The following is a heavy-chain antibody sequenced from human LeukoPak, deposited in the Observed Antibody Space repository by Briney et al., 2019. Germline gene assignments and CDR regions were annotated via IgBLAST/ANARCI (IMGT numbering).Heavy chain of an antibody. CDR1: GYTFTGYY. V-gene: IGHV1-2*02. CDR3: ATFPREYYYGMDV. J-gene: IGHJ6*02. Sequence: ASVKVSCKASGYTFTGYYMHWVRQAPGQGLEWMGWINPNSGGTNYAQKFQGRVTMTRDTPISTAYMELSRLRSDDTAVYYCATFPREYYYGMDVWGQGTTVTVSS. CDR2: INPNSGGT. D-gene: IGHD5-24*01.